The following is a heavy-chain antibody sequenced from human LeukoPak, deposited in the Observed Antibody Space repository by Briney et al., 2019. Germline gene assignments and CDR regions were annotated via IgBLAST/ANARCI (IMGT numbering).Heavy chain of an antibody. J-gene: IGHJ4*02. CDR1: GYTFTSYY. CDR3: ARGVYYGSGSYSDY. CDR2: INPNSGGT. D-gene: IGHD3-10*01. Sequence: ASVKVSCKASGYTFTSYYMHWVRQAPGQGLEWMGWINPNSGGTNYAQKFQGRVTMTRDTSISTAYMELSRLRSDDTAVYYCARGVYYGSGSYSDYWGQGTLVTVSS. V-gene: IGHV1-2*02.